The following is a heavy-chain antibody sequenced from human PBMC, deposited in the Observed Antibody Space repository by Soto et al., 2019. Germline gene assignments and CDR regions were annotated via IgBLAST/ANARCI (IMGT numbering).Heavy chain of an antibody. V-gene: IGHV3-74*01. CDR3: VRTSLVVAAAAREDY. CDR1: GFTFSSYW. CDR2: INSDGSST. J-gene: IGHJ4*02. D-gene: IGHD2-15*01. Sequence: EVQLVESGGGLVQPGGSLRLSCAASGFTFSSYWMHWVRQAPGKGLVWVSRINSDGSSTSYADSVKGRFTISRDNAKTTLYPQMNSLRAEDTAVYYCVRTSLVVAAAAREDYWGQGTLVTVSS.